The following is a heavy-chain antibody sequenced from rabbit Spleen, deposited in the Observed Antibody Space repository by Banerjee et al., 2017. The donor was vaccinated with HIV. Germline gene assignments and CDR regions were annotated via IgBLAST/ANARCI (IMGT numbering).Heavy chain of an antibody. J-gene: IGHJ4*01. V-gene: IGHV1S45*01. CDR1: GFSFSNNFW. D-gene: IGHD2-1*01. Sequence: QEQLMESGGDLVKPGASLTLTCTASGFSFSNNFWIYWVRQAPGKGLEWIACIAAGSGTTYYANWAKGRFTISSHNAQNTLYLQLSSLTAADTATYFCVRDQAGDADYGPYYLNLWGPGTLVTVS. CDR3: VRDQAGDADYGPYYLNL. CDR2: IAAGSGTT.